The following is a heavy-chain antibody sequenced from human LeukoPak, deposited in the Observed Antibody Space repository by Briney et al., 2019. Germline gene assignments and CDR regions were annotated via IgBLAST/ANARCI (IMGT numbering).Heavy chain of an antibody. Sequence: GASLKISCKGSGYSFTSYWIGWVRQMPGKGLEWMGIIYPGDSDTRYSPSFQGQVTISADKSISTAYLQWSSLKASDTAMYYCASLTMVRGVLVGMDVWGQGTTVTVSS. V-gene: IGHV5-51*01. D-gene: IGHD3-10*01. CDR3: ASLTMVRGVLVGMDV. CDR1: GYSFTSYW. CDR2: IYPGDSDT. J-gene: IGHJ6*02.